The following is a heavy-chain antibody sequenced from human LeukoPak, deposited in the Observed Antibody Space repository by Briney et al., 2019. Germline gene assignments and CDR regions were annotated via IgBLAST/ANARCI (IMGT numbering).Heavy chain of an antibody. CDR3: ARDGPPLYGMDV. Sequence: SGTLSLTCTVSGGSISSGGYYWSWIRQHPGKGLEWIGYIYYSGSTYYNPSLKSRVTISVDTSKNQFSLKLSSVTAADTAVYYCARDGPPLYGMDVWGQGTTVTVSS. CDR2: IYYSGST. CDR1: GGSISSGGYY. V-gene: IGHV4-31*03. J-gene: IGHJ6*02.